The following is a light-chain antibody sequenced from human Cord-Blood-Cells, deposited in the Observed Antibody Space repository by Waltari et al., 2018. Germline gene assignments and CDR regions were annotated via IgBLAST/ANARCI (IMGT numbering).Light chain of an antibody. Sequence: QSALTQPASVSGSPGQSITISCTGTSSDVGGYNYVPWYQQHPGKAPKLMIYDVSKRPSGVSNRFSGSKSGNTASLTISGLQAEDEADYYCSSYTRSSTVVFGGGTKLTVL. J-gene: IGLJ2*01. V-gene: IGLV2-14*01. CDR2: DVS. CDR1: SSDVGGYNY. CDR3: SSYTRSSTVV.